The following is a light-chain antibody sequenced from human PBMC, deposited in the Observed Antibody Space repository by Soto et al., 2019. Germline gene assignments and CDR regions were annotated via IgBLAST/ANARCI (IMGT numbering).Light chain of an antibody. J-gene: IGLJ1*01. CDR3: CSYAGSYSYV. CDR1: SSDVGGYNY. Sequence: ALTQPRSLSVSPGQSVTISFTGTSSDVGGYNYVSWYQQHPDRAPKLMIYDVNKRPSGVPDRFSGSKSGNRASLTISGLQAEDEADYYCCSYAGSYSYVFGAGTKVTVL. CDR2: DVN. V-gene: IGLV2-11*01.